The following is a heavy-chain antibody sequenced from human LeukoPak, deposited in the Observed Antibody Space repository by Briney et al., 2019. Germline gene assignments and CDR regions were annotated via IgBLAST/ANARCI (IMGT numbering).Heavy chain of an antibody. CDR3: ARTLDPYGSGSFSA. V-gene: IGHV3-21*01. Sequence: PGGSLRLSCAASGFTFSSYSMNWVRQDPGKGLEWVSSISSSSSYIYYADSVKGRFTISRDNAKNSLYLQMNSLRAEDTAVYYCARTLDPYGSGSFSAWGQGTLVTVSS. D-gene: IGHD3-10*01. CDR1: GFTFSSYS. CDR2: ISSSSSYI. J-gene: IGHJ4*02.